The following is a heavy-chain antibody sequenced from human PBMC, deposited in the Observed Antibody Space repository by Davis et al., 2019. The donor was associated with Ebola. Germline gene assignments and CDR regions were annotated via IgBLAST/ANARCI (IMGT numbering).Heavy chain of an antibody. CDR1: GFTLGDYA. D-gene: IGHD6-19*01. V-gene: IGHV3-21*01. J-gene: IGHJ4*02. Sequence: GGSLRLSCAVSGFTLGDYAMTWVRQAPGKGLEWVSSISSSSSYIYYADSVKGRFTISRDNAKNSLYLQMNSLRAEDTAVYYCARQRYSSGWHFDYWGQGTLVTVSS. CDR2: ISSSSSYI. CDR3: ARQRYSSGWHFDY.